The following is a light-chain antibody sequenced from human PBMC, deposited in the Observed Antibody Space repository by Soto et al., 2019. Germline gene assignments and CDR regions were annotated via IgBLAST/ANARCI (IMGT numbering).Light chain of an antibody. CDR3: QQLNSYLLT. V-gene: IGKV1-39*01. CDR1: QSISNY. Sequence: DIQMTQSPSSLSTSVGYRVTITCRASQSISNYLNWYQQKPGKAPKLLIYAASTLQSGVPSRLSGSGSGTDFTLTISSLQPEDFATYYCQQLNSYLLTFGGGTKVDIK. J-gene: IGKJ4*01. CDR2: AAS.